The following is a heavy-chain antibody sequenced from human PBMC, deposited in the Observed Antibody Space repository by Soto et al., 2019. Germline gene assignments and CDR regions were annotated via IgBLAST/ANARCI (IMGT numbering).Heavy chain of an antibody. CDR1: GYTFTSYW. J-gene: IGHJ4*02. D-gene: IGHD6-19*01. Sequence: GESLKISCNGSGYTFTSYWIAWVRQMPGKGLEWMGIIYPGDSDTRYSPSFQGQVSISADKSISTAYLQWSSLKASDTAMYYCVRQDGSALYYFGYWGQGTLVTVSS. V-gene: IGHV5-51*01. CDR2: IYPGDSDT. CDR3: VRQDGSALYYFGY.